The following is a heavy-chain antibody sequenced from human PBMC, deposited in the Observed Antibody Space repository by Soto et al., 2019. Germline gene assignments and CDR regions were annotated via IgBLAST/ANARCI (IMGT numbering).Heavy chain of an antibody. Sequence: LGGSLRLSCAASGFTFSSYDMHWVRQATGKSLERVSAIGTAGDTYYPGSVKGRFTISRENAKNSLYLQMNSLRAGDTAVYYCARGRSNDFWSGYSPYYMDVWGKGTTVTVSS. CDR1: GFTFSSYD. V-gene: IGHV3-13*01. CDR2: IGTAGDT. CDR3: ARGRSNDFWSGYSPYYMDV. D-gene: IGHD3-3*01. J-gene: IGHJ6*03.